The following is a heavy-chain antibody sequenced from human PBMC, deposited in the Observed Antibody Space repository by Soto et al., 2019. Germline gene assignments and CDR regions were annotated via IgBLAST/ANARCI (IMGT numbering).Heavy chain of an antibody. CDR2: IIPILGIA. CDR3: ARDSTYGERGY. Sequence: QVPLVQSGAEVKKPGSSVKVSCKASGGTFSSYTISWVRQAPGQGLEWMGRIIPILGIANYAQKFQGRVTITADKSTSTAYMELSSLRSEDTAVYYCARDSTYGERGYWGQGTLVTVSS. CDR1: GGTFSSYT. D-gene: IGHD4-17*01. J-gene: IGHJ4*02. V-gene: IGHV1-69*08.